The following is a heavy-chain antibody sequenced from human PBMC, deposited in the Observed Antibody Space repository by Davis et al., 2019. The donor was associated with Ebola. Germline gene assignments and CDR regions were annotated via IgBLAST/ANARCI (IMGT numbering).Heavy chain of an antibody. J-gene: IGHJ5*02. V-gene: IGHV2-5*02. CDR1: GFSLSTSGVG. CDR2: IYWDDDK. D-gene: IGHD3-3*01. CDR3: ARSTIFGVVIKAYNWFDP. Sequence: SGPTLVKPTQTLTLTCTFSGFSLSTSGVGVGWIRQPPGKALEWLALIYWDDDKRYSPSLTSRPTITKDTSKNQVVLTMTNMDPVDTPTYYCARSTIFGVVIKAYNWFDPWGQGTLVTVSS.